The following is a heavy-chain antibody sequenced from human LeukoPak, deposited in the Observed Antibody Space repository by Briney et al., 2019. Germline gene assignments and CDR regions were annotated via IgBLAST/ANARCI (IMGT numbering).Heavy chain of an antibody. D-gene: IGHD3-10*01. J-gene: IGHJ5*02. Sequence: ASVKVSCKASGYTFTGYYMHWVRQAPGQGLEWMGRINPNSGGTNYAQKFQGRVTMTRDTSISTAYMELSRLRSVDTAVYYCARLRGVINWFDPWGQGTLVTVSS. CDR3: ARLRGVINWFDP. CDR2: INPNSGGT. CDR1: GYTFTGYY. V-gene: IGHV1-2*06.